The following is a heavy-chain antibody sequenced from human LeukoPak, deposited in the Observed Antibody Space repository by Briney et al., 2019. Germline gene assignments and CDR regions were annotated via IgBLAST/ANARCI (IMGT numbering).Heavy chain of an antibody. Sequence: SETLSLTCAVSGYSISSGYYWGWIRQPPGKGLEWIGSIYHSGSTYYNPSLKSRVTISVDTSKNQFSLKLSSVTAADTAVYYCARLSRNAGFDYWGQGTLVTVPS. D-gene: IGHD1-14*01. CDR2: IYHSGST. CDR1: GYSISSGYY. CDR3: ARLSRNAGFDY. J-gene: IGHJ4*02. V-gene: IGHV4-38-2*01.